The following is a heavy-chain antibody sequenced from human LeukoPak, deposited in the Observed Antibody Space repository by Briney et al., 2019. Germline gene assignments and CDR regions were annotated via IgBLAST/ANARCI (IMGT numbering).Heavy chain of an antibody. V-gene: IGHV4-59*01. CDR3: ARDHFVYYGMDV. CDR1: GGSISSYY. D-gene: IGHD3-3*02. J-gene: IGHJ6*02. CDR2: IYYSGST. Sequence: PSETLSLTCTVSGGSISSYYWSWIRQPPGKGLEWIGYIYYSGSTNYNPSLKSRVTISVDTSKNQSSLKLSSVTAADTAVYYCARDHFVYYGMDVWGQGTTVTVSS.